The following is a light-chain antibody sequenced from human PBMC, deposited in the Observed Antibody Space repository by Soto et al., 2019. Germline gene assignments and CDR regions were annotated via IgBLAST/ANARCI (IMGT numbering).Light chain of an antibody. V-gene: IGKV3-15*01. CDR2: GAS. CDR3: QQYNNWPRTWT. J-gene: IGKJ1*01. CDR1: QSVSSN. Sequence: EIVMTRSPARGSVSPGERGTCCCRAIQSVSSNLAWYQQKPGQPPRLLIYGASIRATGVPTRFSGSRSGTEFTLTINSLQSEDFAVYYCQQYNNWPRTWTFGQGTKVDI.